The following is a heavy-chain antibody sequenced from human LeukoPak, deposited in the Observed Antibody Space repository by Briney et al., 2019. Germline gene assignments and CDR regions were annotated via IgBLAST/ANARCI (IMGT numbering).Heavy chain of an antibody. D-gene: IGHD3-3*01. CDR2: ISHDGRNT. J-gene: IGHJ4*02. CDR3: ARDYGVGLETTELDS. CDR1: GFILSGWA. V-gene: IGHV3-30*14. Sequence: PGGSLRLSCAASGFILSGWAMHWVRQAPGKGLEWVAHISHDGRNTYYADSVKGRLTISRDTFKNTLHLQMNSLRAEDTAVYYCARDYGVGLETTELDSWGQGTLVTVSS.